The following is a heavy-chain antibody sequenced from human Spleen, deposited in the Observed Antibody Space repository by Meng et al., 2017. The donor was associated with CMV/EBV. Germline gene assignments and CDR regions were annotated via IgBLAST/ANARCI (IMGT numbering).Heavy chain of an antibody. V-gene: IGHV1-2*07. Sequence: ASVKVSCKASGYTFSDYYIHWVRQTSGQGLEWMGWIRHSSGDTNYAHKFQGRVTMTRDMSISTAYMELNRLKSDDTAVYFCTRSWDIIVIAMDVWGQGTTVTVS. D-gene: IGHD2-2*01. CDR1: GYTFSDYY. CDR2: IRHSSGDT. CDR3: TRSWDIIVIAMDV. J-gene: IGHJ6*02.